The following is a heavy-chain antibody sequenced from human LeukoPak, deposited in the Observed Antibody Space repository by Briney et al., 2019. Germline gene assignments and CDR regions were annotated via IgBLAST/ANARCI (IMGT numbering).Heavy chain of an antibody. D-gene: IGHD5-18*01. CDR3: ARVEYSYGEYYFDY. CDR1: GFTFTGYY. CDR2: VNPNSGGT. Sequence: ASMKLSCKASGFTFTGYYIHWVRQAPGQGLEWMGWVNPNSGGTNYAQMFQGRVTMTSDASISTAYMELSRLTSDDTAVYYCARVEYSYGEYYFDYWGQGTLVTVSS. J-gene: IGHJ4*02. V-gene: IGHV1-2*02.